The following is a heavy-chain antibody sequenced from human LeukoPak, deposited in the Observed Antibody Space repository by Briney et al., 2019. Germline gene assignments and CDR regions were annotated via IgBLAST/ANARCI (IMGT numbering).Heavy chain of an antibody. CDR3: ASVRFVDWIHVGYMDV. V-gene: IGHV4-39*07. CDR1: GDSISNTNYY. J-gene: IGHJ6*03. D-gene: IGHD3/OR15-3a*01. Sequence: PSETLSLTCTVSGDSISNTNYYWGWIRQSPGKGLEWIGSIYYTGSTYYNPSLKSRVSISLDMSKTHFFLKLTSVTAADTAVYYCASVRFVDWIHVGYMDVWGKGTTVTVSS. CDR2: IYYTGST.